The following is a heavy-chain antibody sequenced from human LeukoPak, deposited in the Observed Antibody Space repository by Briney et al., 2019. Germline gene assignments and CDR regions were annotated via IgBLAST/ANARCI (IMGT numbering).Heavy chain of an antibody. D-gene: IGHD3-22*01. CDR3: ARDLITMIVVVYGMDV. CDR1: GYTFTSYY. CDR2: INPSGGST. J-gene: IGHJ6*02. V-gene: IGHV1-46*01. Sequence: ASVKVSCKASGYTFTSYYMHWVRQAPGRGLEWMGIINPSGGSTSYAQKFQGRVTMTRDTSTSTVYMELSSLRSEDTAVYYCARDLITMIVVVYGMDVWGQGTTVTVSS.